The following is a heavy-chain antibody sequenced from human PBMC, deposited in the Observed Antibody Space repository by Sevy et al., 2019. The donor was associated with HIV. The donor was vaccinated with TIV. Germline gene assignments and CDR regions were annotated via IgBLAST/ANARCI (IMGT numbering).Heavy chain of an antibody. Sequence: GGSLRLSCAASGFTFNFHGMHWVRQAPGQGLEWVAFIWHDGSNKYMADSVKGRLTISRDNSKNTLFLQMNSLTVEDTAVYYCARETDNSARWLDPWGQGTLVTVSS. CDR1: GFTFNFHG. V-gene: IGHV3-30*02. CDR2: IWHDGSNK. J-gene: IGHJ5*02. CDR3: ARETDNSARWLDP. D-gene: IGHD4-4*01.